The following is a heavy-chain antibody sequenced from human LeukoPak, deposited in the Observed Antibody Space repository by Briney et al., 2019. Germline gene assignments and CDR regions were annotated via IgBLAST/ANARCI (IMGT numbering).Heavy chain of an antibody. CDR1: GGSSSGYY. J-gene: IGHJ5*02. D-gene: IGHD2-2*01. CDR3: ARGSFDCSSTSCYFPWFDP. Sequence: SETLSLTCAVYGGSSSGYYWSWIRQPPGKGLEWIGEINHSGSTNYNPSLKSRVTISVDTSKNQFSLKLSSVTAADTAVYYCARGSFDCSSTSCYFPWFDPWGQGTLVTVSS. V-gene: IGHV4-34*01. CDR2: INHSGST.